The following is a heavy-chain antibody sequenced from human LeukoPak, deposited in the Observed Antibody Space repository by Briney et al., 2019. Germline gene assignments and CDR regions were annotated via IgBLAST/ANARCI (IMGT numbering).Heavy chain of an antibody. Sequence: GGSLRLSCTTSGFSFDDFGVTWVRQPPGKGLEWVGFIRSKPYGGTTEYAASVKGRFTISRDESKSVAYLQMNSLKPEDTAVYYCSRALSTVVRGVISGLIDYWGQGILVTVSS. V-gene: IGHV3-49*04. D-gene: IGHD3-10*01. J-gene: IGHJ4*02. CDR3: SRALSTVVRGVISGLIDY. CDR1: GFSFDDFG. CDR2: IRSKPYGGTT.